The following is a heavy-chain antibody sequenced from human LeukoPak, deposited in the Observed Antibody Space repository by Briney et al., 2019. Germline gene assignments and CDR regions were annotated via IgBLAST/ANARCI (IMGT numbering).Heavy chain of an antibody. CDR2: IIPIFGTA. CDR3: ARDRGGTVRYYYYYMDV. Sequence: SVKVSCKASGGTFSSDAISWVRQAPGQGLEWMGRIIPIFGTANYAQKFQGRVTITADKSTSTAYMELSSLRSEDTAVYYCARDRGGTVRYYYYYMDVWGKGTTVTVSS. CDR1: GGTFSSDA. J-gene: IGHJ6*03. V-gene: IGHV1-69*06. D-gene: IGHD3-10*01.